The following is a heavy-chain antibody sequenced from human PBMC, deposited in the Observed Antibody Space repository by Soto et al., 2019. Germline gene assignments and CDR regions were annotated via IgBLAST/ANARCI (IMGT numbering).Heavy chain of an antibody. Sequence: QVQLVQSGAEVKKPGSSVKVSCKTSRDTFNKYAFNWVRQAPGQGLEWMGWIIPIFSSRNYAEKFQVRVTITADESTSTAYMELRSLRFEDTAVYYCARGETYLGVWGQGTTVTVSS. CDR2: IIPIFSSR. CDR3: ARGETYLGV. D-gene: IGHD3-16*01. J-gene: IGHJ6*02. CDR1: RDTFNKYA. V-gene: IGHV1-69*01.